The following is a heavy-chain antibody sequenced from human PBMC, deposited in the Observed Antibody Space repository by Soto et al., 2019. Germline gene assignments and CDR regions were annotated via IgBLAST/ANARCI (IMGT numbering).Heavy chain of an antibody. CDR2: INSNGGST. D-gene: IGHD6-19*01. CDR1: GLTFSSFT. Sequence: GGSLRLSCSASGLTFSSFTMHWVRQAPGKGLEYVSAINSNGGSTYYGDSVRGRFTISRDNPKNTLYLQMSSLRVEDTAVYYCVTNSGWSLRDFDYWGQGTLVTVSS. J-gene: IGHJ4*02. V-gene: IGHV3-64D*08. CDR3: VTNSGWSLRDFDY.